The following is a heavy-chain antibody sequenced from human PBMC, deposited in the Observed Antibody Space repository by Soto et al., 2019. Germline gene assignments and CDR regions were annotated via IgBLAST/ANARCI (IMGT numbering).Heavy chain of an antibody. Sequence: PGGSLRLSCAASGFTFSSYAMSWVRQAPGKGLEWVSAISGSGGSTYYADSVKGRFTISRDNSKNTLYLQMNSLRAEDTAVYYCAKWTYYDSSGHYPYYFDYWGQGTLVTVSS. CDR2: ISGSGGST. CDR3: AKWTYYDSSGHYPYYFDY. J-gene: IGHJ4*02. V-gene: IGHV3-23*01. D-gene: IGHD3-22*01. CDR1: GFTFSSYA.